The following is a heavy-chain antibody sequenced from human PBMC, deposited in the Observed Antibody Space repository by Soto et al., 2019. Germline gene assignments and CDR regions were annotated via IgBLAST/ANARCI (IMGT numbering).Heavy chain of an antibody. Sequence: SGPTLVNPTQTLTLTCTFSGFSLSTSGMRVGWIRQPPGKALEWLARIDWDDDKFYSTSLKTRLTISKDTSKNQVFLTMTNMDTVDTATYYCARSYSTYGMDVWGQGTTVTVSS. D-gene: IGHD6-13*01. V-gene: IGHV2-70*04. CDR1: GFSLSTSGMR. CDR2: IDWDDDK. J-gene: IGHJ6*02. CDR3: ARSYSTYGMDV.